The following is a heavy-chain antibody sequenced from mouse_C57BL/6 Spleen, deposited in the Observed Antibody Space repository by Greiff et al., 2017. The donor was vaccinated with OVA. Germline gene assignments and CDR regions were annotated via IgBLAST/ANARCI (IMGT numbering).Heavy chain of an antibody. D-gene: IGHD2-2*01. Sequence: QVQLQQSGAELVRPGTSVKVSCKASGYAFTNYLIEWVKQRPGQGLEWIGVINPGSGGTNYNEKLKGKATLTADKSYSPAYMKLSSLTSEDAAVYVCEVVTTEAYWGQGTLVTVSA. CDR3: EVVTTEAY. CDR2: INPGSGGT. CDR1: GYAFTNYL. J-gene: IGHJ3*01. V-gene: IGHV1-54*01.